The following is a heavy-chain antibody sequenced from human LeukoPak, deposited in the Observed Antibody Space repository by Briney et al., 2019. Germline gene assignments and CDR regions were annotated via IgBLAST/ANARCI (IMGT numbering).Heavy chain of an antibody. V-gene: IGHV2-5*02. Sequence: SGPTLVNPTQTLTLTCTFSGFSLSTSGVGVGWIRQPPGKALEWLALIYWDDDKRYSPSLKSRLTITKDTSKNQVVLTMTNMDPVDTATYYCAHSGDLRHTEEITMVRGVIISFATRNWFDPWGQGTLVTVSS. J-gene: IGHJ5*02. CDR1: GFSLSTSGVG. CDR2: IYWDDDK. CDR3: AHSGDLRHTEEITMVRGVIISFATRNWFDP. D-gene: IGHD3-10*01.